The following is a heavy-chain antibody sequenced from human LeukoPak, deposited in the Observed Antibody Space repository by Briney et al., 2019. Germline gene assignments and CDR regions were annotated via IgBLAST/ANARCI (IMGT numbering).Heavy chain of an antibody. J-gene: IGHJ4*02. CDR3: AKDSVWDYYGSGSYGDY. CDR1: GFTFSSYA. V-gene: IGHV3-23*01. D-gene: IGHD3-10*01. CDR2: ISGSGGST. Sequence: GGSLRLSCAASGFTFSSYAMSWVRQAPGKGLEWVSAISGSGGSTYYADSVKGRFTISRDNSKNTLYLQMNSLRAEDTAVYYCAKDSVWDYYGSGSYGDYWGQGTLVTVSS.